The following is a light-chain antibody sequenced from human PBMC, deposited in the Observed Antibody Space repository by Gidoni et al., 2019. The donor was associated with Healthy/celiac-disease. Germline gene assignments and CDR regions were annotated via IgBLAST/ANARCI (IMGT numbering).Light chain of an antibody. J-gene: IGKJ2*01. V-gene: IGKV3-15*01. CDR1: QSVSSN. CDR3: QQYNNWPPYT. Sequence: EIVMTQSPATLSVSPGERATLSCRASQSVSSNLVWYQQKPGQAPRLLISGASTRATGIPARFSGSGSGTEFTLTISSLQSEDFAVYYCQQYNNWPPYTFGQWTKLEIK. CDR2: GAS.